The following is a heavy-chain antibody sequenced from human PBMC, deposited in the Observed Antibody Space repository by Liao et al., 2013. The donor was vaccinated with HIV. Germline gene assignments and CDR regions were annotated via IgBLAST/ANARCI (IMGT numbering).Heavy chain of an antibody. CDR1: GGSINNHY. CDR2: IYSDGNT. V-gene: IGHV4-4*07. Sequence: QLQLQESGPGLVKPSETLSLTCAVSGGSINNHYWSWIRQSAGRGLEWIGRIYSDGNTNYNPSFKSRVTMSLDTPKNQFSLKLTSVTAADTAVYYCAARITISGVAIPHALDVWGQGTMVAVSS. D-gene: IGHD3-3*01. CDR3: AARITISGVAIPHALDV. J-gene: IGHJ3*01.